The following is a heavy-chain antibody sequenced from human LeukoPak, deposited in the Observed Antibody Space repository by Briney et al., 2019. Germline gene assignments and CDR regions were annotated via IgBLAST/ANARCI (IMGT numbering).Heavy chain of an antibody. CDR2: IIPIFGTA. D-gene: IGHD2-15*01. V-gene: IGHV1-69*06. CDR1: GGTFSSYA. J-gene: IGHJ5*02. Sequence: GASVKVSCKASGGTFSSYAISWVRQAPGQGLEWMGGIIPIFGTANYAQKFQGRVTITADKSTSTAYMELSSLRSEDTAVYYCAALLVVAASQVRVDPWGQGTLVTVSS. CDR3: AALLVVAASQVRVDP.